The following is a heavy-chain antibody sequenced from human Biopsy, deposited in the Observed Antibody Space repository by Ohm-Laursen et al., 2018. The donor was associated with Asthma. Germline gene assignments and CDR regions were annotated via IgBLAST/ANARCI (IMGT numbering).Heavy chain of an antibody. Sequence: SSVKVSCKASGDSFSNYAISWVRQAPGQGLEWMGGLIPVLGTPDHAQMFEGRVTITADESTSTAYMELSSLSSEDTAIYFCARVLESSDRGPFYFVALDVWGQGTTVAVS. D-gene: IGHD6-25*01. J-gene: IGHJ6*02. CDR3: ARVLESSDRGPFYFVALDV. CDR1: GDSFSNYA. V-gene: IGHV1-69*01. CDR2: LIPVLGTP.